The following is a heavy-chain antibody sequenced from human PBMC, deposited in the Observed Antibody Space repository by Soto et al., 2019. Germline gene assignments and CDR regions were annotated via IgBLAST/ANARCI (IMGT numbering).Heavy chain of an antibody. J-gene: IGHJ4*02. CDR2: ISYDGSNK. V-gene: IGHV3-30-3*01. CDR3: ARASATAMAGFDY. D-gene: IGHD5-18*01. Sequence: GGSLRLSCAASGFTFSSYAMHWVRQAPGKGLEWVAVISYDGSNKYYADSVKGRFTISRDNSKNTLYLQMNSLRAEDTAVYYCARASATAMAGFDYWGQGTLVTVSS. CDR1: GFTFSSYA.